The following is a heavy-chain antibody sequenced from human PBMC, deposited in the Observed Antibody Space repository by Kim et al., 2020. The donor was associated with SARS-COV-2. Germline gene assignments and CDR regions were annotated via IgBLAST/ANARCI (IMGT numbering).Heavy chain of an antibody. CDR1: GGSFSGYY. J-gene: IGHJ4*03. CDR3: ARAPPSGSYLPGSGYFDY. Sequence: SETLSLTCAVYGGSFSGYYWSWIRQPPGKGLEWIGEINHSGSTNYNPSLKSRVTISVDTSKNQFSLKLSSVTAADTAVYYCARAPPSGSYLPGSGYFDY. V-gene: IGHV4-34*01. CDR2: INHSGST. D-gene: IGHD1-26*01.